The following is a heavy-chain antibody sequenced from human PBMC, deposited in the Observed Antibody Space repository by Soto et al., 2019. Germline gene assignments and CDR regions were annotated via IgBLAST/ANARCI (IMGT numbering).Heavy chain of an antibody. J-gene: IGHJ6*02. CDR2: INPNSGGT. Sequence: ASVKVSCKASGYTFTGYYMHWVRQAPGQGLEWMGWINPNSGGTNYAQKFQGRVTMTRDTSISTAYMELSRLRSDDTAVYYCARVRLGNFEGYYYYYGMDVWGQGTTVTVSS. D-gene: IGHD7-27*01. CDR3: ARVRLGNFEGYYYYYGMDV. V-gene: IGHV1-2*02. CDR1: GYTFTGYY.